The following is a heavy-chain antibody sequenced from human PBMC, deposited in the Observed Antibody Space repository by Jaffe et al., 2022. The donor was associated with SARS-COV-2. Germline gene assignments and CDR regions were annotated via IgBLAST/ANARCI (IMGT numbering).Heavy chain of an antibody. CDR2: IRSKAYGGTT. CDR3: TRDLRGYSYGYPTDY. D-gene: IGHD5-18*01. CDR1: GFTFGDYA. J-gene: IGHJ4*02. Sequence: EVQLVESGGGLVKPGRSLRLSCTASGFTFGDYAMSWFRQAPGKGLEWVGFIRSKAYGGTTEYAASVKGRFTISRDDSKSIAYLQMNSLKTEDTAVYYCTRDLRGYSYGYPTDYWGQGTLVTVSS. V-gene: IGHV3-49*05.